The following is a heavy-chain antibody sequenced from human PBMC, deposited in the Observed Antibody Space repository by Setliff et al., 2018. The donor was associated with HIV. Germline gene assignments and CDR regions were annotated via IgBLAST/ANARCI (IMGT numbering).Heavy chain of an antibody. CDR3: ARSVIGYYYYGMDV. CDR2: ISYDGSNK. CDR1: GFIFSSYD. J-gene: IGHJ6*02. V-gene: IGHV3-30*19. Sequence: GGSLRLSCAASGFIFSSYDMHWVRQAPGKGLEWVAVISYDGSNKYYADSVKGRFTISRDNSKNTLYLQMNSLRAEDTAVYYCARSVIGYYYYGMDVWGQGTLVTVSS. D-gene: IGHD3-10*01.